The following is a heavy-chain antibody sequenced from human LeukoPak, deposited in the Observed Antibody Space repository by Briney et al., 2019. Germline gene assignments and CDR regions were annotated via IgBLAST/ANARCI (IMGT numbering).Heavy chain of an antibody. CDR2: IKSDGSSS. V-gene: IGHV3-74*01. Sequence: GRSLRLSCAASGFTFSTYFWMHWVRQAPGKGLVWVSRIKSDGSSSTYADSVKGRFTMSRDIAKNSVYLQMNSLRDEDTAIYYCARDHNYNYNFDYWGQGTLVAVSS. CDR3: ARDHNYNYNFDY. J-gene: IGHJ4*02. D-gene: IGHD1-1*01. CDR1: GFTFSTYFW.